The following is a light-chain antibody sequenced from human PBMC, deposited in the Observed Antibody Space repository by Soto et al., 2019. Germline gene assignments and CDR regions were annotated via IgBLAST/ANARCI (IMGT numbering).Light chain of an antibody. Sequence: DVQMTQSPSSLSASVGDRVTITCRASQTISTYLNWYQQKPGKAPRLLIYDASSLLSGVPSRFSGSGSGTEFTLTISSLQPEDFATYYCQQSYSTPGTFGQGTRLEIK. CDR2: DAS. CDR3: QQSYSTPGT. V-gene: IGKV1-39*01. CDR1: QTISTY. J-gene: IGKJ5*01.